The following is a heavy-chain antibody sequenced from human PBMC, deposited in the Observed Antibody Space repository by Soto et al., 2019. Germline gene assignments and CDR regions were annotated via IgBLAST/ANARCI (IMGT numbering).Heavy chain of an antibody. D-gene: IGHD5-18*01. CDR3: AGARGYSIEYFDY. CDR1: SGSISSENW. V-gene: IGHV4-4*02. CDR2: IYHRGST. J-gene: IGHJ4*02. Sequence: SETLSLTCTVSSGSISSENWWSWVRQPPGKGLEWIGEIYHRGSTNYNPSLKSRVIISVDNSKNQFSLKLSSVTAADTAVYYCAGARGYSIEYFDYWGQGTLVTVS.